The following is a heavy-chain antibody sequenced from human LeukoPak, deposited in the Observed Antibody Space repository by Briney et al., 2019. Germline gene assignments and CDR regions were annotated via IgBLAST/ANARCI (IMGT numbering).Heavy chain of an antibody. Sequence: PSETLSLTCTVSGGSISSSSFYWGWIRQPPGKGLEWIGTIYYSGSTYYNPSLKSRVTISVDTSKNQFSLNLNSVTAADTAVYYCARHVYGGNSDDAFDIWGQGTMVTVSS. CDR2: IYYSGST. CDR3: ARHVYGGNSDDAFDI. V-gene: IGHV4-39*01. D-gene: IGHD4-23*01. J-gene: IGHJ3*02. CDR1: GGSISSSSFY.